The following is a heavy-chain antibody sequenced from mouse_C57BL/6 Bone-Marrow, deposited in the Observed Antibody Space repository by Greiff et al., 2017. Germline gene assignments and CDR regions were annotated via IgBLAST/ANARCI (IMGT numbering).Heavy chain of an antibody. D-gene: IGHD2-14*01. V-gene: IGHV1-69*01. Sequence: QVQLQQPGAELVMPGASVKLSCKASGYTFTSYWMHWVKQRPGQGLEWIGEIDPSDSYTNYNQKFKGKSTLTVDKSSSTAYMQLSSLTSEDSAVYYCARELSLVRGVWAWFAYWGQGTLVTVSA. CDR3: ARELSLVRGVWAWFAY. CDR2: IDPSDSYT. CDR1: GYTFTSYW. J-gene: IGHJ3*01.